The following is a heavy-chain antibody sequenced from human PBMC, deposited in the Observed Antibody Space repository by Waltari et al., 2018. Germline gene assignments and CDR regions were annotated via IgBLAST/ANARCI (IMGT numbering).Heavy chain of an antibody. D-gene: IGHD4-17*01. CDR2: IYHSGST. V-gene: IGHV4-38-2*02. J-gene: IGHJ6*03. CDR3: VTSTGTVTSGFYYYYMDV. Sequence: HVQLQESGPGLVKPSETLSLTCTVYGYSISSGYYWGWIWQPPGNVLEWIGSIYHSGSTNYNPSLKSRVTLSVDTSKNLFSLKLNSVTAADTAVYYCVTSTGTVTSGFYYYYMDVWAKGTTVTVSS. CDR1: GYSISSGYY.